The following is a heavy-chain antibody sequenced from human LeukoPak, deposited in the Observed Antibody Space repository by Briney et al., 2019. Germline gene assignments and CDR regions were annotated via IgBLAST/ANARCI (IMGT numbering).Heavy chain of an antibody. Sequence: KPSETLSLTCAVYGGSFSGDYWSWIRQPPGKGLEWIGEINHSGSTNYNPSLKSRVTISVDTSKNQFSLKLSSVTAADTAVYYCASGGRLGLYYYGMDVWGKGTTVTVSS. CDR2: INHSGST. V-gene: IGHV4-34*01. CDR3: ASGGRLGLYYYGMDV. D-gene: IGHD3-16*01. CDR1: GGSFSGDY. J-gene: IGHJ6*04.